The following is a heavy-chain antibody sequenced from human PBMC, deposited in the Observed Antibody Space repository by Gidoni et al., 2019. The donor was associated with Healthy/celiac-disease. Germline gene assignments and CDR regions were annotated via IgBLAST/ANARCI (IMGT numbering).Heavy chain of an antibody. D-gene: IGHD4-17*01. CDR2: IYYRVST. V-gene: IGHV4-30-4*01. J-gene: IGHJ3*01. CDR3: AKTGPVTTLAFDV. Sequence: QVQLQESGPGLVKPSQTLSLTCTVSGGSIISGDYYWRWIRQPTGKGLEWIGYIYYRVSTYYNPSLKSRVTISVDTSKNQFSLKLSSVTGADTAVYYCAKTGPVTTLAFDVWGQGTMVTVSS. CDR1: GGSIISGDYY.